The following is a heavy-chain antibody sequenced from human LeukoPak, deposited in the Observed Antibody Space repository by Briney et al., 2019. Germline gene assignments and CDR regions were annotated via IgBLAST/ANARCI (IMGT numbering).Heavy chain of an antibody. V-gene: IGHV4-59*01. D-gene: IGHD2-15*01. Sequence: SETLSLTCTVSGGSISSYYWSWIRQPPGKGLEWIGYIYYCGSTNYNPSLKSRVTISVDTSKNQFSLKLSSVTAADTAVYYCASSSRGYCSGGSCYRYYMDVWGKGTTVTVSS. CDR3: ASSSRGYCSGGSCYRYYMDV. CDR2: IYYCGST. J-gene: IGHJ6*03. CDR1: GGSISSYY.